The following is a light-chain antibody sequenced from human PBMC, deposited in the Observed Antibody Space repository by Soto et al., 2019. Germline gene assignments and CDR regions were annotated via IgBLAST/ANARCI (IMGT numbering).Light chain of an antibody. V-gene: IGKV3-20*01. CDR1: QSVNSRH. CDR3: QQYGSSPEYT. CDR2: GTS. Sequence: ENVLTQSPGTLSLSPGERATLSCRASQSVNSRHLAWYQQTPGQAPRLLIYGTSSRATGIPDRFSGSGSGTDFTLTISRLEPEDFAVYYCQQYGSSPEYTFGQGTKVDIK. J-gene: IGKJ2*01.